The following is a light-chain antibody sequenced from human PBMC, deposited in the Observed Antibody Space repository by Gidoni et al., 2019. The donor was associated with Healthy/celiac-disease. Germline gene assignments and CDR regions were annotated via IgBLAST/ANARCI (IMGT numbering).Light chain of an antibody. CDR3: QQYNSYSIT. CDR1: QSISSW. V-gene: IGKV1-5*03. Sequence: DIQMTQSPSTLSASVGDRVTITCRASQSISSWLAWYQQKQGKAPKILIYKASSVESGVLSRFSGSGYGTEFTLTISRLKPDDFATDYCQQYNSYSITFGQGTRLEIK. CDR2: KAS. J-gene: IGKJ5*01.